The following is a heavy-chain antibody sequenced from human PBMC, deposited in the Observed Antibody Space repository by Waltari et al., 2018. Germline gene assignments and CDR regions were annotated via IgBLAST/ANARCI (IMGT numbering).Heavy chain of an antibody. Sequence: QVQLQQWGAGLLKPSETLSLTCAVHGGSFSGYYWSWIRQPPGKGLEWIGEINHSGSTNYNPSLKSRVTISVDTSKNQFSLKLSSVTAADTAVYYCASPNFWSGYSVWGQGTLVTVSS. CDR2: INHSGST. CDR1: GGSFSGYY. D-gene: IGHD3-3*01. J-gene: IGHJ4*02. CDR3: ASPNFWSGYSV. V-gene: IGHV4-34*01.